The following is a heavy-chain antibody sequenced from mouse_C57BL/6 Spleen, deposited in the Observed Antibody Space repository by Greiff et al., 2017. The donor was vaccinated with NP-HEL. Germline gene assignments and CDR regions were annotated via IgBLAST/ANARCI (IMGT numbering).Heavy chain of an antibody. J-gene: IGHJ2*01. V-gene: IGHV1-64*01. Sequence: VQLQQPGAELVKPGASVKLSCKASGYTFTSYWMHWVKQRPGQGLEWIGMIHPNSGSTNYNEKFKSKATLTVDKSSSTAYMQLSSLTSEDSAVYYCARSPSYDAYFDYWGQGTTLTVSS. CDR3: ARSPSYDAYFDY. CDR1: GYTFTSYW. D-gene: IGHD2-3*01. CDR2: IHPNSGST.